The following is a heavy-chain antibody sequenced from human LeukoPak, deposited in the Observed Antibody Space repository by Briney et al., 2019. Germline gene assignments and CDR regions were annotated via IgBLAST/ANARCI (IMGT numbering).Heavy chain of an antibody. CDR2: IIPILCVP. V-gene: IGHV1-69*04. D-gene: IGHD3-10*01. CDR3: ARGRYYGSGTYYLDAAY. J-gene: IGHJ4*02. Sequence: ASVKVSCKASGGTFNNYAINWVQQAPGQGLEWMGRIIPILCVPDYAQRFQGRVTITADISTTTAYMELSSLRSEDTAVYYCARGRYYGSGTYYLDAAYWGQGTLVTVSS. CDR1: GGTFNNYA.